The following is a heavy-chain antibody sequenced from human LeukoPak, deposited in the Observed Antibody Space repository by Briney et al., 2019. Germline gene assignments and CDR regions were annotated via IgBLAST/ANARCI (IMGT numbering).Heavy chain of an antibody. CDR3: ARGGRLSSSIPGLFDY. CDR2: INPNSGGT. V-gene: IGHV1-2*02. CDR1: GYTFTGYY. D-gene: IGHD6-6*01. Sequence: ASVKVSFKASGYTFTGYYMHWVRQAPGQGLEWMGWINPNSGGTNYAQKFQGRVTMTRDTSISTAYMELSRLRSDDTAVYYCARGGRLSSSIPGLFDYWGQGTLVTVSS. J-gene: IGHJ4*02.